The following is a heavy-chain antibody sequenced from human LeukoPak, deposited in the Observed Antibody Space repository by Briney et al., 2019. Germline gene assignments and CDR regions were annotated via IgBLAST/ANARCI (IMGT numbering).Heavy chain of an antibody. CDR3: ARAPRGFDPHFDY. D-gene: IGHD5-12*01. Sequence: ESLKTPCKGPGYSFTSYWIGWVRQMPGKGLGWVGIIYPGYSDTRYSPSFQGQVTISADKSISTAYLQWSSLKASDTAMYYCARAPRGFDPHFDYWGQGTLVTVSS. CDR2: IYPGYSDT. J-gene: IGHJ4*02. V-gene: IGHV5-51*01. CDR1: GYSFTSYW.